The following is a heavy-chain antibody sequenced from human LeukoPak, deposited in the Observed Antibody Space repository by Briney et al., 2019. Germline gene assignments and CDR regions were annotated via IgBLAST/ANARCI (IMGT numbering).Heavy chain of an antibody. Sequence: GGSLRLSCAASAFTFNNFAMNWVRQGPGMGLDWVSTISGSGGDTYYASSVKGRFTISRDNSKNTLYLRMNSLRDEDTAVYYCARGVAVSGPWFDPWGQGTLVIVSS. CDR2: ISGSGGDT. V-gene: IGHV3-23*01. CDR1: AFTFNNFA. J-gene: IGHJ5*02. D-gene: IGHD2-15*01. CDR3: ARGVAVSGPWFDP.